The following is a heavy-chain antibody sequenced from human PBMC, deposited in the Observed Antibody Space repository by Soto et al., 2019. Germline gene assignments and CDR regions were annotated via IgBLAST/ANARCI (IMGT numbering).Heavy chain of an antibody. CDR1: GGCVNSDTHC. CDR2: IYSGGST. D-gene: IGHD2-2*01. J-gene: IGHJ6*02. V-gene: IGHV4-61*01. Sequence: PKGAVSRTCVVSGGCVNSDTHCWSWIRQTPGKRLEWIGFIYSGGSTKNPSLRSRVTMSVDTSKNQFSLKLRSVIVADTAVYHCARFVRSCSATTCSTRADVWGQGITVTVSS. CDR3: ARFVRSCSATTCSTRADV.